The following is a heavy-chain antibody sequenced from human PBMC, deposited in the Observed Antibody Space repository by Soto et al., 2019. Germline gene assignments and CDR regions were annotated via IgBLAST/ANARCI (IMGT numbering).Heavy chain of an antibody. V-gene: IGHV1-18*01. CDR3: AREGVAPYYYYGMDV. CDR2: ISSYNGDT. D-gene: IGHD5-12*01. CDR1: GYTFTRSG. J-gene: IGHJ6*02. Sequence: QVQLVQSGAEVKKPGASVKVSCKASGYTFTRSGISWVRQAPGQGPEWMGWISSYNGDTNYAQPFQGRVTITTDTSTSTAYMELRSLRSDDTAVDYCAREGVAPYYYYGMDVWGQGTPVTVSS.